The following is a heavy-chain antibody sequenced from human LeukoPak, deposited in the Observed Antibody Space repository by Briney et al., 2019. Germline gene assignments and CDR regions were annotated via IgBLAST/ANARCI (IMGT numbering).Heavy chain of an antibody. J-gene: IGHJ4*02. V-gene: IGHV3-33*06. D-gene: IGHD2-2*01. CDR2: IWYDGSNK. CDR3: AKRYCTSTKCYQLDY. Sequence: GGSLRLSCAASGFSFSDYAMHWVRQAPGKGLEWVAVIWYDGSNKYYADSVKGRFTISRDNSKNTLYLQMNSLRAEDTAVYYCAKRYCTSTKCYQLDYWGQGTLVTVSS. CDR1: GFSFSDYA.